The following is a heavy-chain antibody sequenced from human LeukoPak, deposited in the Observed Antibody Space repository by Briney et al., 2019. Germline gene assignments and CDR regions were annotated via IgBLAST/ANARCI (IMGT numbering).Heavy chain of an antibody. J-gene: IGHJ4*02. CDR2: IYYSGST. CDR3: ARYDYVWGSYRFFDS. D-gene: IGHD3-16*02. CDR1: GGSISSSSVY. Sequence: SETLSLTCTGSGGSISSSSVYWGWIRQPPGKGLEWIGSIYYSGSTYYNPSLKSRVTISVDTSKNQFSLKLSSVTAADTAVYYCARYDYVWGSYRFFDSWGQGTLVTVSS. V-gene: IGHV4-39*07.